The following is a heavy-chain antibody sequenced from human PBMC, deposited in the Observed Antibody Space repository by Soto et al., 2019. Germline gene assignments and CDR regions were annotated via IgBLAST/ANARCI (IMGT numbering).Heavy chain of an antibody. CDR2: INAGNGNT. J-gene: IGHJ4*02. D-gene: IGHD3-22*01. Sequence: VASVKVSCKASGYTFTSYAMHWVRQAPGQRLEWMGWINAGNGNTKYSQKFQGRVTITRDTSASTAYMELSSLRSEDTAVYYCARDLGSSGYSPFDYWGQGTLVTVSS. CDR1: GYTFTSYA. V-gene: IGHV1-3*01. CDR3: ARDLGSSGYSPFDY.